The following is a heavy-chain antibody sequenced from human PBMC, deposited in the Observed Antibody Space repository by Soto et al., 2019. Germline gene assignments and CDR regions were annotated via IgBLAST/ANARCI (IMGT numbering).Heavy chain of an antibody. J-gene: IGHJ4*02. D-gene: IGHD3-16*01. CDR3: ASSKVLEVLGLFDY. V-gene: IGHV3-53*01. Sequence: QPGGSLRLSCAVSGFTVSSNYMNWVRQAPGKGLEWVSVIYSGGSTYYADSVKGRFTISRDNSMNTLFLQMNNLRAEDTAVYYCASSKVLEVLGLFDYRGQGTLVTVSS. CDR2: IYSGGST. CDR1: GFTVSSNY.